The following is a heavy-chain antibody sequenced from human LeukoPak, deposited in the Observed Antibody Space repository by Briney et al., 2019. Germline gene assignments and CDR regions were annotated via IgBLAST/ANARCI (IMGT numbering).Heavy chain of an antibody. J-gene: IGHJ3*02. CDR3: ARVQWELMGNDAFDI. D-gene: IGHD1-26*01. CDR2: IYYSGST. Sequence: PSETLSLTCAVYGGSFSGYYWSWIRQPPGKGLEWIGYIYYSGSTYYNPSLKSRVTISVDTSKNQFSLKLSSVTAADTAVYYCARVQWELMGNDAFDIWGQGTMVTVSS. CDR1: GGSFSGYY. V-gene: IGHV4-34*09.